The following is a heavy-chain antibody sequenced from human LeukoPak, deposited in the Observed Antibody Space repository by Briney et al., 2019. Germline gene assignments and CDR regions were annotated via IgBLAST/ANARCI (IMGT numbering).Heavy chain of an antibody. Sequence: ASVKVSCKASGGTFSSYAISWVRQAPGQGLEWMGGIIPIFGTANYAQKFQGRVTITADESTSTAYMELSSLRSEDTAVYYCARVSYSSSPYSYYYYMDVWGKGTTVTVSS. CDR3: ARVSYSSSPYSYYYYMDV. D-gene: IGHD6-6*01. J-gene: IGHJ6*03. CDR1: GGTFSSYA. V-gene: IGHV1-69*13. CDR2: IIPIFGTA.